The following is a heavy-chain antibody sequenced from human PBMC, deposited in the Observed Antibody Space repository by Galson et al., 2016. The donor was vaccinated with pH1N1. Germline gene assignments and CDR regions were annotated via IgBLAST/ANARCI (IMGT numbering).Heavy chain of an antibody. CDR3: ARGDYVGYFVDQ. CDR2: VYTDGGRT. CDR1: GFTFSAYW. J-gene: IGHJ4*02. V-gene: IGHV3-74*01. D-gene: IGHD4-23*01. Sequence: SLRLSCAASGFTFSAYWMHWVRQAPGKGLVWVSRVYTDGGRTGYADSVRDRFTISRDNAKNTLYLQMSSLRAEDTAVYYCARGDYVGYFVDQWGQGTLVAVSS.